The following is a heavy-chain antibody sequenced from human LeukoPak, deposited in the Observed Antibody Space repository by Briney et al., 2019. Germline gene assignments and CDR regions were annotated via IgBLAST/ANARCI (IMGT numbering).Heavy chain of an antibody. CDR2: IKSDGRT. V-gene: IGHV3-74*01. D-gene: IGHD3-22*01. J-gene: IGHJ1*01. Sequence: GGSLRLSCAASGSTFSRYWMSWVRQAPGKGLVWVSRIKSDGRTNYADSVKGRFTISRDNAKNTVSLQMNSLRAEDTGVYYCARAPSEIGGYYPEYFRHWGQGTLVTVSS. CDR3: ARAPSEIGGYYPEYFRH. CDR1: GSTFSRYW.